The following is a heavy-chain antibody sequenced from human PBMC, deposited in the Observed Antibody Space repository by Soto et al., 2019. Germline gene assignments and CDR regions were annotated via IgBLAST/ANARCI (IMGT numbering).Heavy chain of an antibody. J-gene: IGHJ6*02. CDR3: VRAGVAPYYYYGMAV. V-gene: IGHV3-13*01. Sequence: GGSLRLSCAASGFTFKNYDMYWVRQAPGKGLEWVSSIGNSGDTNYAGSVKGRFTISRENDRNALYLQMNSLRGGDTAVYFCVRAGVAPYYYYGMAVWGQGTTVTVSS. D-gene: IGHD2-8*01. CDR1: GFTFKNYD. CDR2: IGNSGDT.